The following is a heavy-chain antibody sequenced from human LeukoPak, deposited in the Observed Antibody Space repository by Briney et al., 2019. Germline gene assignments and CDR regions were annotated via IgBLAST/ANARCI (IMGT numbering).Heavy chain of an antibody. CDR3: ARDMVRGNSLDY. V-gene: IGHV1-46*01. J-gene: IGHJ4*02. Sequence: ASVKVSCKASGYTFTSYYMHWVRQAPGQELEWMGIINPSGGSTSYAQKFQGRVTMTRDTSTSTVYMELSSLRSEDTAVYYCARDMVRGNSLDYWGQGTLVTVSS. CDR1: GYTFTSYY. CDR2: INPSGGST. D-gene: IGHD1/OR15-1a*01.